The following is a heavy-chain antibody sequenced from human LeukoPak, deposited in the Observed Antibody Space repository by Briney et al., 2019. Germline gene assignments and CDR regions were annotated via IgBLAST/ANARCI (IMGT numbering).Heavy chain of an antibody. J-gene: IGHJ4*02. CDR1: GGSISSSSYY. CDR3: ARRVGATTLIDS. CDR2: IYFIGTN. V-gene: IGHV4-39*01. Sequence: SETLSLTCTVSGGSISSSSYYWGWIRQPPGKGLEWIGSIYFIGTNYYNPSLKSRVTISVDTSKNQLSLELSSVTAADTALYYCARRVGATTLIDSWGQGTLVTVSS. D-gene: IGHD1-26*01.